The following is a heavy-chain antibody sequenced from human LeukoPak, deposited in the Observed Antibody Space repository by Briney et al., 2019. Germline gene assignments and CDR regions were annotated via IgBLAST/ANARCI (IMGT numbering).Heavy chain of an antibody. D-gene: IGHD1-26*01. J-gene: IGHJ4*02. CDR2: ISGSGGST. CDR3: ARTYSGSYFFDY. Sequence: GGSLRLSCAASGFTFSDHYMDWVRQAPGKGLEWVSAISGSGGSTYYADSVKGRFTISRDNSKNTLYLQMNSLRAEDTAVYYCARTYSGSYFFDYWGQGTLVTVSS. V-gene: IGHV3-23*01. CDR1: GFTFSDHY.